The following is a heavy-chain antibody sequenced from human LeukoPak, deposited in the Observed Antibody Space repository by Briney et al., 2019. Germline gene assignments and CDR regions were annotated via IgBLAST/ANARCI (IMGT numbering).Heavy chain of an antibody. J-gene: IGHJ5*02. CDR3: ARWGPIETGFDP. CDR2: TIPIFGTA. D-gene: IGHD3-16*01. V-gene: IGHV1-69*13. Sequence: SVKVSCKASGGTFSSYAISWVRQAPGQGLEWMGGTIPIFGTANYAQKFQGRVTITADESMGTAYMELSSLRSEDTAVYYCARWGPIETGFDPWGQGTLVTVSS. CDR1: GGTFSSYA.